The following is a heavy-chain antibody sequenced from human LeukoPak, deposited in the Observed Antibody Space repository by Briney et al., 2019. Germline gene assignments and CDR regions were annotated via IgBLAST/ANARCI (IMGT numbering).Heavy chain of an antibody. V-gene: IGHV3-9*01. CDR2: ISWNSGSI. CDR1: GFTFDDYT. CDR3: ARDHSPTVYYDILTGYYY. D-gene: IGHD3-9*01. Sequence: GGSLRLSCAASGFTFDDYTMHWVRQAPGKGLEWVSGISWNSGSIGYADSVKGRFTISRDNAKNSLYLQMNSLRAEDTAVYYCARDHSPTVYYDILTGYYYWGQGTLVTVSS. J-gene: IGHJ4*02.